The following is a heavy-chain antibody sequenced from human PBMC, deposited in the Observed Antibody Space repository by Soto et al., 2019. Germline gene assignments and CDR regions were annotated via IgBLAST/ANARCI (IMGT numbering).Heavy chain of an antibody. J-gene: IGHJ4*02. Sequence: GVSLRLSCAASGFTFNIYAMTWVRQAPGKGLEWVSAISRNGGGTYYADSVKGRFTISRDNSKNTLYLQMNSLRAEDTAIYYCAKDDSGYADFDNWGQGTLVTVPQ. CDR1: GFTFNIYA. D-gene: IGHD5-12*01. CDR3: AKDDSGYADFDN. V-gene: IGHV3-23*01. CDR2: ISRNGGGT.